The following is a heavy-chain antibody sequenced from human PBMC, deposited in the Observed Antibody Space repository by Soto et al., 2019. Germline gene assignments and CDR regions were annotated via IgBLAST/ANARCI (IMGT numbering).Heavy chain of an antibody. CDR2: IIPIFGTA. J-gene: IGHJ5*02. V-gene: IGHV1-69*06. D-gene: IGHD2-2*01. Sequence: QVQLVQSGAEVKKPGSSVKVSCKASGGTFSSYAISWVRQAPGQGLEWMGGIIPIFGTANYAQKFQGRVTITADKSTSTAYMELSSLRSEDTAVYYCASSRGGYCSSTSCYPGNWFAPWGQGTLVTVSS. CDR1: GGTFSSYA. CDR3: ASSRGGYCSSTSCYPGNWFAP.